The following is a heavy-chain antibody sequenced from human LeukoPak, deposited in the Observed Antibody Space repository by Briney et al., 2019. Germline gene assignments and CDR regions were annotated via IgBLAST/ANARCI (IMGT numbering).Heavy chain of an antibody. CDR3: ARDQEQWLVGSAFDI. Sequence: GGSLRLSCAASGFTFSSYWMSWVRQAPGKGLEWVANIKQDGSEKYYVDSVKGRFTISRDNAKNSLYLQMNSLRAEDTAVYYCARDQEQWLVGSAFDIWGQGTMVTVSS. J-gene: IGHJ3*02. CDR2: IKQDGSEK. V-gene: IGHV3-7*01. CDR1: GFTFSSYW. D-gene: IGHD6-19*01.